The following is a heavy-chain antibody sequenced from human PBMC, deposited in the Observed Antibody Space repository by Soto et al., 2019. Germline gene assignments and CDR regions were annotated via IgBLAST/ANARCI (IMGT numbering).Heavy chain of an antibody. V-gene: IGHV3-15*01. J-gene: IGHJ4*02. CDR3: LPVTGVGCDYC. D-gene: IGHD2-21*01. CDR1: GFSFPGAW. CDR2: RKGTTECATT. Sequence: EVQLVESGGGLVKSGTSLTLSCSTAGFSFPGAWLHWVRQGPGQGLEWVGRRKGTTECATTDYAAPVKDRFTISRDDSKHTSYLQMNSLKAEDTGVYYRLPVTGVGCDYCGGQGTRVPVSS.